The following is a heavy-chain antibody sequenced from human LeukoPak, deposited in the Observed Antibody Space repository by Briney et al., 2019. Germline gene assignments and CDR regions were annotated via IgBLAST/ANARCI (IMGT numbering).Heavy chain of an antibody. CDR3: ARHCLVSSTSCYFGLDY. D-gene: IGHD2-2*01. V-gene: IGHV4-34*01. CDR2: INHSGST. J-gene: IGHJ4*02. Sequence: SETLSLTCAVYGGSFSGYYWSWIRQPPGKGLEWIGEINHSGSTNYNPSLRSRVTISVDTSKNQFSLKLSSVTAADTAVYYCARHCLVSSTSCYFGLDYWGQGTLVTVSS. CDR1: GGSFSGYY.